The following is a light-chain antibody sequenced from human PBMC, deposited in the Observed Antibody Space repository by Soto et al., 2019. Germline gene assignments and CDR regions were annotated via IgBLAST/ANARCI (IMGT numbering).Light chain of an antibody. Sequence: QSVLTQSPSASASLGGSVKLTCTLSSGHNNYAIAWHQQQPDKGPRYLMKLNSDGSHSKGDGIPDRFSGSSSGAERHLTISSLQSEDEADYYCQTWGTAIHDVVFGGGTKVTVL. CDR2: LNSDGSH. CDR3: QTWGTAIHDVV. V-gene: IGLV4-69*02. CDR1: SGHNNYA. J-gene: IGLJ2*01.